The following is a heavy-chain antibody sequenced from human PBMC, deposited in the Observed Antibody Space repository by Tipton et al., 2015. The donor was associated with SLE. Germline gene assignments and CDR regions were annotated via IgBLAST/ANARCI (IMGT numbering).Heavy chain of an antibody. CDR3: ARLTTLATFYS. CDR1: GGSFSGYY. J-gene: IGHJ4*02. V-gene: IGHV4-34*01. D-gene: IGHD5-24*01. Sequence: TLSLTCAVYGGSFSGYYWGWIRQPPGKGLEWVGTSYYRGKTFYNPSLQSRVTISLDTSKNQFSLRLSSVTAADTAVYYCARLTTLATFYSWGQGTRVTVSS. CDR2: SYYRGKT.